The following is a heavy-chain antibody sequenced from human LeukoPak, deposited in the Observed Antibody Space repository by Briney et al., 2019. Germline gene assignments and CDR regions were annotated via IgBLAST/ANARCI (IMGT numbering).Heavy chain of an antibody. D-gene: IGHD2-15*01. J-gene: IGHJ3*02. CDR1: GFTFGSYG. CDR2: ISYDGSNK. CDR3: AKETGYCSGGSCYSGDFDI. Sequence: GGSLRLSCAASGFTFGSYGMHWVRQAPGKGLEWGAVISYDGSNKYYADSVKGRFTISRDNYNNTLYLQMNSLRAEDTAVYYCAKETGYCSGGSCYSGDFDIWGQGTMVTVSS. V-gene: IGHV3-30*18.